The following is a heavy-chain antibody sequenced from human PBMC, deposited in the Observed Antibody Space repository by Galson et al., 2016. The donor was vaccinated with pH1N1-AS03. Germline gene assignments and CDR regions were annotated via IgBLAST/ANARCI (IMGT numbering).Heavy chain of an antibody. CDR1: GFTFSSYW. J-gene: IGHJ4*02. Sequence: SLRLSCAASGFTFSSYWMSWVRQAPGKGLEWVAIISFDGTNKYYADSVKGRFSISRDNSKNTLFLQMSALRAEDTAVYYCANDFNYDFWSGYSFYWGQGALVTVSS. CDR3: ANDFNYDFWSGYSFY. D-gene: IGHD3/OR15-3a*01. V-gene: IGHV3-30*18. CDR2: ISFDGTNK.